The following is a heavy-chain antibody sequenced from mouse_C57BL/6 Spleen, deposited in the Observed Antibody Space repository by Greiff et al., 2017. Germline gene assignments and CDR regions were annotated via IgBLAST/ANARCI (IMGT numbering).Heavy chain of an antibody. Sequence: DVQLQESGPGLVKPSQSLSLTCSVTGYSITSGYYWNWIRQFPGNKLEWMGYISYDGSNNYNPSLKNRISITRDTSKNQLFLKLNAVTTEDTATYYCARGYGDYWGQGTTLTVSS. CDR1: GYSITSGYY. V-gene: IGHV3-6*01. D-gene: IGHD1-1*01. CDR2: ISYDGSN. J-gene: IGHJ2*01. CDR3: ARGYGDY.